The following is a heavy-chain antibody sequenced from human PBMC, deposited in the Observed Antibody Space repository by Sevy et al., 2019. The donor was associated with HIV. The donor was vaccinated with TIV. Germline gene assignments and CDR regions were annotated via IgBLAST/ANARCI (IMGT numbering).Heavy chain of an antibody. V-gene: IGHV4-34*01. CDR1: GGSFSGYY. CDR2: INHSGST. J-gene: IGHJ4*02. Sequence: SETLSLTCAVYGGSFSGYYWSWIRQPPGKGLEWIGEINHSGSTNYNPSLKSRVTISVDTSKNQFSLKLSSVTAADTAVYYCVRRDRWSGYYPRANIPWAGWGQGTLVTVSS. D-gene: IGHD3-3*01. CDR3: VRRDRWSGYYPRANIPWAG.